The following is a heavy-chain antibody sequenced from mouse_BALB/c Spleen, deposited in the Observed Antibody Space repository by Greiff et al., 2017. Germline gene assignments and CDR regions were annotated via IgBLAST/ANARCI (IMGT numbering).Heavy chain of an antibody. D-gene: IGHD2-14*01. CDR1: GFTFSSYG. CDR3: AREGADRYPFAY. Sequence: DVHLVESGGGLVQPGGSLKLSCAASGFTFSSYGMFWVRQTPDKRLELVATINSNGGSTYYLDSVKGRFTISRDNAKNTLYLQMSSLKSEDTAMYYCAREGADRYPFAYWGQGTLVTVSA. J-gene: IGHJ3*01. CDR2: INSNGGST. V-gene: IGHV5-6-3*01.